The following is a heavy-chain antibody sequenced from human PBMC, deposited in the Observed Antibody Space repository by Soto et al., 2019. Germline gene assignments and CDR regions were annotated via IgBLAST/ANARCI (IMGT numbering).Heavy chain of an antibody. Sequence: ETVNLYGAVSCYSLSTYLMACVRLMPGKGLEWMGIIYPGDSDTRYSLSLQGQVTISADKSISTAYLQWSSLKASDTAIYYCARRPPEGGTMDVWGQGTTVTVSS. D-gene: IGHD3-16*01. CDR3: ARRPPEGGTMDV. CDR2: IYPGDSDT. CDR1: CYSLSTYL. V-gene: IGHV5-51*01. J-gene: IGHJ6*02.